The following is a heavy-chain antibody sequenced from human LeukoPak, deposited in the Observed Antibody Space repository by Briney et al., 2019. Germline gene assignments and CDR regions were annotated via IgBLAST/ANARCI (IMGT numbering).Heavy chain of an antibody. D-gene: IGHD2-2*03. CDR2: INHSGST. CDR3: ARGRWKMDIVVVPAARFDY. V-gene: IGHV4-34*01. J-gene: IGHJ4*02. Sequence: ASETLSLTCAVYGGSFSGYYWSWIRQPPGKGLEWIGEINHSGSTNYNPSLKSRVTISVDTSKNQFSLKLSSVTAADTAVYYCARGRWKMDIVVVPAARFDYWGQGTLVTVSS. CDR1: GGSFSGYY.